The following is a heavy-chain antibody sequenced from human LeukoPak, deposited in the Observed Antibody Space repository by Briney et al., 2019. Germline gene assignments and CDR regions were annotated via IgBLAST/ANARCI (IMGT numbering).Heavy chain of an antibody. V-gene: IGHV1-46*01. CDR1: GYTFTSYY. J-gene: IGHJ5*02. D-gene: IGHD6-6*01. CDR3: ARRGTDSSSSLTNWFDP. Sequence: ASAKVSCKASGYTFTSYYMHWVRQAPGQGLEWMGIINPSGGSTSYAQKFQGRVTMTRDTSTSTVYMELSSLRSEDTAVYYCARRGTDSSSSLTNWFDPWGQGTLVTVSS. CDR2: INPSGGST.